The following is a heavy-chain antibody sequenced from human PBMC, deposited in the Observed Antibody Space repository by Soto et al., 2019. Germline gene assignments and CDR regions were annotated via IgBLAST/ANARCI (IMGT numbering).Heavy chain of an antibody. V-gene: IGHV4-59*01. Sequence: PSETLSLTCTVSGGSISSYYWSWIRQPPGKGLEWIGYIYYSGSTNYNPSLKSRVTISVDTSKNQFSLKLSSVTAADTAVYYCARDPTSYDFWSGYYMGGWFDPWGQGTLVTVSS. J-gene: IGHJ5*02. CDR3: ARDPTSYDFWSGYYMGGWFDP. CDR1: GGSISSYY. CDR2: IYYSGST. D-gene: IGHD3-3*01.